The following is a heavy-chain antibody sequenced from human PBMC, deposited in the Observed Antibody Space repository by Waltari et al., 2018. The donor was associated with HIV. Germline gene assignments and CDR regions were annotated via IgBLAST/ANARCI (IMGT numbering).Heavy chain of an antibody. CDR3: ARDRQGTVTKDFDY. Sequence: EVQLVESGGGLVKPGGSLRLSCAASGFTFSSYSMNWVRQAPGKGLEWVSSLSSSSTFIYYADSVKGRFTISRDNAKNSLYLQMNSLRAEDTAVYYCARDRQGTVTKDFDYWGQGTLVTVSS. CDR2: LSSSSTFI. D-gene: IGHD4-17*01. J-gene: IGHJ4*02. CDR1: GFTFSSYS. V-gene: IGHV3-21*01.